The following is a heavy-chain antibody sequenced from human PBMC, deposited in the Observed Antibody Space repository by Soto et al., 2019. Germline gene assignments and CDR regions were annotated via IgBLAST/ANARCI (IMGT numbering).Heavy chain of an antibody. V-gene: IGHV2-5*02. D-gene: IGHD3-10*01. Sequence: QITLKESGPTSVRPTQTLTLTCTFSGFSLSTTGVGVGWIRQPPGKALEWLALIYWDDDKHYSPSLKSRLTITKDTSKNEVILTMTNMDPVDTATYYCAPRLRDYGLGRKRANYFDPWGQGTLVTVSS. CDR1: GFSLSTTGVG. CDR3: APRLRDYGLGRKRANYFDP. CDR2: IYWDDDK. J-gene: IGHJ5*02.